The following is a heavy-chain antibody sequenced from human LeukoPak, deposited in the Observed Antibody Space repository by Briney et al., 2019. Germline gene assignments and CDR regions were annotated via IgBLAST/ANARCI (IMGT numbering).Heavy chain of an antibody. CDR2: IYGSGGST. D-gene: IGHD6-19*01. J-gene: IGHJ4*02. V-gene: IGHV3-23*01. CDR3: AKTPYSNGWYYFDA. Sequence: PGGSLRLSCAASAFTFSNYAMTWVRQAPGKGLEWISVIYGSGGSTYYADSVKGRFTISRDNSKNTLYLQMSSLRAEDTAVYYCAKTPYSNGWYYFDAWGQGTLVTVSS. CDR1: AFTFSNYA.